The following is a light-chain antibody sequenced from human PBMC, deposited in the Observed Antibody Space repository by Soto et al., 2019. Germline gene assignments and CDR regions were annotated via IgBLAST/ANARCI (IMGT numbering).Light chain of an antibody. Sequence: QSALTQPASVSGSPGQSIAISCSGTSSDIGTYDYVSWYQQHPGKAPKLMLFDVNHRPSGVSDRFFGSKSGNTASLTISGLQADDEADYYCSSYTTSSSVIFGGGTQLTVL. CDR3: SSYTTSSSVI. J-gene: IGLJ2*01. V-gene: IGLV2-14*03. CDR1: SSDIGTYDY. CDR2: DVN.